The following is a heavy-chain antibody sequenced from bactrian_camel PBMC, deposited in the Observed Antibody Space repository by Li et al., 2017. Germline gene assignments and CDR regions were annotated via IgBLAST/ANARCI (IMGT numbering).Heavy chain of an antibody. CDR3: AKDDPYELGTAAFDY. V-gene: IGHV3S40*01. J-gene: IGHJ4*01. Sequence: VQLVESGGGLVQPGGSMRLSCAASGFTFSSYDMTWFRQAPGKDLEWVSRISSGGGMTYYADSVKGRFTISRDNAKNTLYLHVSSLKTEDTAIYYCAKDDPYELGTAAFDYWGQGTQVTVS. CDR2: ISSGGGMT. CDR1: GFTFSSYD. D-gene: IGHD3*01.